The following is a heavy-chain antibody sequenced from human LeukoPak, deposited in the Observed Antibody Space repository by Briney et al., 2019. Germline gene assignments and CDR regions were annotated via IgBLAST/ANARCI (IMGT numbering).Heavy chain of an antibody. Sequence: SETLSLTCTLYGDSLNGSYWSWIRQPPGKGLEWIGEINHSGGTHYNPALWSRLTISIDTSKNKFSLQLTSVTAADTGVYFCARVSDIMISFGGAISYFDYWGQGALVIVSS. V-gene: IGHV4-34*01. J-gene: IGHJ4*02. D-gene: IGHD3-16*02. CDR3: ARVSDIMISFGGAISYFDY. CDR1: GDSLNGSY. CDR2: INHSGGT.